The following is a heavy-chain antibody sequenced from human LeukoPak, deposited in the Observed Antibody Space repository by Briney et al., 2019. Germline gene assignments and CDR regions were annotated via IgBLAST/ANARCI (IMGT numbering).Heavy chain of an antibody. J-gene: IGHJ4*02. Sequence: GGSLRLSCAASGFTFSDYYISWVRQAPGKGLEWVAYISPSGATICYADSLRGRFTISGDNAKNSLYLQMNSLRAEDTAVYYCARDVEVAGLDYWGQGTLVTVSS. V-gene: IGHV3-11*04. D-gene: IGHD6-19*01. CDR1: GFTFSDYY. CDR2: ISPSGATI. CDR3: ARDVEVAGLDY.